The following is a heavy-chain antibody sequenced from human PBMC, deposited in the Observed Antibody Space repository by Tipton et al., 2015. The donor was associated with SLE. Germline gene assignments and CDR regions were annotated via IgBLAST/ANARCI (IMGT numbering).Heavy chain of an antibody. Sequence: SLRLSCTASGFTFGDYAMSWFRQAPGKGLEWVGFIRSKAYGGTTEYAASVKGRFTISRDDSKSIAYLQMNSLNTEDTAVYYCTREEIQLWFFDYWGQGTLVTVSS. CDR2: IRSKAYGGTT. CDR3: TREEIQLWFFDY. D-gene: IGHD5-18*01. V-gene: IGHV3-49*03. CDR1: GFTFGDYA. J-gene: IGHJ4*02.